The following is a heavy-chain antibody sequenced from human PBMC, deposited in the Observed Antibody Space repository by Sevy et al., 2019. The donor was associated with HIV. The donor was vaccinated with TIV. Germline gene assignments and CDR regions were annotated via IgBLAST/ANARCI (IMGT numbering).Heavy chain of an antibody. V-gene: IGHV3-33*01. Sequence: GGSLRLSCAASGFTFSSYGMHWVRQAPGKGLEWVAVIWYDGINRYYADSVKGRFTISRDNSKNTLYLQMNSLRAEDTAVYYCARDNLLPIMVSMVRGALSYYFDYWGQGTLVTVS. J-gene: IGHJ4*02. CDR1: GFTFSSYG. D-gene: IGHD3-10*01. CDR2: IWYDGINR. CDR3: ARDNLLPIMVSMVRGALSYYFDY.